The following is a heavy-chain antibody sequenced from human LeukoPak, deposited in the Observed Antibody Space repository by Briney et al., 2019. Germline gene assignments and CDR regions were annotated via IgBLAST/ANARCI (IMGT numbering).Heavy chain of an antibody. CDR3: ARHQYYYDSSGYPDY. V-gene: IGHV4-39*01. CDR2: IYYSGST. CDR1: GGSISSSSYY. D-gene: IGHD3-22*01. Sequence: PSETLSLTCTVSGGSISSSSYYWGWIRQPPGKGGERIGSIYYSGSTYYNPSLKSRVTIAVDTSKNQFSLKLSSVTAADTAVYYCARHQYYYDSSGYPDYWGQGTLVTVSS. J-gene: IGHJ4*02.